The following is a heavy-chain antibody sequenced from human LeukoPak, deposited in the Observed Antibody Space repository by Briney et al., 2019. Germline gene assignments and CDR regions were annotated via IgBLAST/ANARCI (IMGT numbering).Heavy chain of an antibody. CDR2: IYHSGST. V-gene: IGHV4-38-2*02. D-gene: IGHD5-24*01. J-gene: IGHJ5*02. CDR1: GYSISNRYY. CDR3: ARSFYNTGGWFDP. Sequence: TSETLSLTCTVSGYSISNRYYWGWIRQPPGKGLEWIGSIYHSGSTDYNASLKSRVTISVDTSKNQFSLKLSSVTDADTAMYYCARSFYNTGGWFDPWGQGTLVTVSS.